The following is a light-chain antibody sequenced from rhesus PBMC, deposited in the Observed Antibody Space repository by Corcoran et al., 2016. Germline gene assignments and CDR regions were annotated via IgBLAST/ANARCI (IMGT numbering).Light chain of an antibody. CDR2: GAA. CDR3: LQSSNWPFT. V-gene: IGKV3-24*04. Sequence: EIVMTQSPATLALSPGERATLSCRASQSVSSYLSWYQQKPGQAPRLLDYGAARRATGIPDTVSGRGSGTEFTLTISSLEPEGVGVYFCLQSSNWPFTFGPGTKLDIK. J-gene: IGKJ3*01. CDR1: QSVSSY.